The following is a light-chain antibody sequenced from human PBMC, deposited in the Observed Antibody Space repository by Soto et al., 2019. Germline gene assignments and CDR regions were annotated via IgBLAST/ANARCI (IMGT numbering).Light chain of an antibody. CDR1: QSVNSN. CDR3: QQYRT. Sequence: EIVLTQSPVTLSVSPGERATLSCRASQSVNSNLAWYQQKPGQAPRLLIYGASTRANGVPARFSGGGSGTEFTLTSSSRQAEDFALYYCQQYRTFGQGTKVEIK. CDR2: GAS. V-gene: IGKV3-15*01. J-gene: IGKJ1*01.